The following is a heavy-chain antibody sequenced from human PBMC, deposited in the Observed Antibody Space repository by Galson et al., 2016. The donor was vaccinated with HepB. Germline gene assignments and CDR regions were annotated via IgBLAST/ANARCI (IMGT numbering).Heavy chain of an antibody. Sequence: SLRLSCAASGFTFGDYWMDWVRQAPGKGLEWVASINTDGDDIYYVESVRGRFTVSRDNARQSLFLQMNGLRAEESAVYYCARDRTEYNWNYGDCWGRGTLVTVSS. CDR1: GFTFGDYW. V-gene: IGHV3-7*01. CDR2: INTDGDDI. D-gene: IGHD1-7*01. J-gene: IGHJ4*02. CDR3: ARDRTEYNWNYGDC.